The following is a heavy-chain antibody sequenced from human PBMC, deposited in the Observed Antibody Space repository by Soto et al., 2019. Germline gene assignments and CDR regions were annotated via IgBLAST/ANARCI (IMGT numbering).Heavy chain of an antibody. CDR3: ARGSGSNSYQFDH. CDR2: IWYDGGNK. Sequence: QVQLVESGGGVVQPGRSLTLSCAASGFTFSTYGMHWVRQAPGKGLEWVAVIWYDGGNKYYADSVKGRFTISRDNSENRLYLQMKGLRNEDTAVYYCARGSGSNSYQFDHWGQGTLVTVSS. J-gene: IGHJ4*02. CDR1: GFTFSTYG. V-gene: IGHV3-33*01. D-gene: IGHD1-26*01.